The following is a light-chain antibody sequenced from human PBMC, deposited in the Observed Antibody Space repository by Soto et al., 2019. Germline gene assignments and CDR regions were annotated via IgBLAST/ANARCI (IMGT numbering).Light chain of an antibody. CDR2: DAS. Sequence: EVVMRQSPATLSVSPGEGATLSCWASQGIGDTLAWYQQKPGQAPKLLIYDASSWATGIPDRFSGSGTGTDFTLTISRLEPEDFALYYCQQYDRSPLTFGQGTKVDIK. V-gene: IGKV3D-20*01. CDR3: QQYDRSPLT. CDR1: QGIGDT. J-gene: IGKJ1*01.